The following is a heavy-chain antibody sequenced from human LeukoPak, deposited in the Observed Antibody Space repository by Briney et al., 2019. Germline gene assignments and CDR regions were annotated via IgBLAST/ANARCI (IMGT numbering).Heavy chain of an antibody. J-gene: IGHJ3*01. V-gene: IGHV3-48*01. Sequence: GGSLRLSCAASGFSFSRYSVNWVRQAPGKGLEWIAYISGTSNTIYYADPVKGRFTISRDNAKNSLFLQMNILRAEDTAVYFCARDSTVRDLDLWGQGTMVTVSS. CDR1: GFSFSRYS. CDR3: ARDSTVRDLDL. CDR2: ISGTSNTI. D-gene: IGHD4-11*01.